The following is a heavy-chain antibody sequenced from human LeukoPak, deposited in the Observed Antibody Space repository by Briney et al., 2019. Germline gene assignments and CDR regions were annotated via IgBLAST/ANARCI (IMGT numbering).Heavy chain of an antibody. CDR2: IYYSGST. Sequence: SETLSLTCTVSGGSISSSSYYWGWIRQPPGKGLEWIGSIYYSGSTYYNPSLKSRVTISVDTSKNQFSLKLSSVTAADTAVYYCARTGRKRVFDYWGQGTLVTVSS. CDR3: ARTGRKRVFDY. J-gene: IGHJ4*02. V-gene: IGHV4-39*07. CDR1: GGSISSSSYY.